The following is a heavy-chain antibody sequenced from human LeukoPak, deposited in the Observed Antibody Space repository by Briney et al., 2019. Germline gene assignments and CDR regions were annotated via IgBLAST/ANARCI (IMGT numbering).Heavy chain of an antibody. CDR2: IFPAASDT. Sequence: WMGVIFPAASDTRYSPSFQAQVTISADKSISTAYLQWSSLKASDTAMYYCASVYSSTSWDYWGQGTLVTVSS. J-gene: IGHJ4*02. CDR3: ASVYSSTSWDY. D-gene: IGHD6-13*01. V-gene: IGHV5-51*01.